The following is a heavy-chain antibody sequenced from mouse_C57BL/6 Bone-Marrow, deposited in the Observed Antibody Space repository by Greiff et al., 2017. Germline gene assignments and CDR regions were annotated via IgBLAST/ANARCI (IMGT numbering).Heavy chain of an antibody. CDR2: IYPRSGNT. V-gene: IGHV1-81*01. J-gene: IGHJ2*01. CDR1: GYTFTSYG. D-gene: IGHD1-1*01. CDR3: ARSYYYGSSYFDD. Sequence: VQLKESGAELARPGASVKLSCKASGYTFTSYGISWVKQRTGQGLEWIGEIYPRSGNTYYNEKFKGKATLTADKSSSTAYMELRSLTSEDSAVYFCARSYYYGSSYFDDWGQGTTLTVSS.